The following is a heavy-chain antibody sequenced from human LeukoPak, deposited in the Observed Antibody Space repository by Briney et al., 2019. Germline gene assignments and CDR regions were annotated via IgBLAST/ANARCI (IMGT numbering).Heavy chain of an antibody. CDR1: GYTFTSYD. J-gene: IGHJ5*02. D-gene: IGHD2/OR15-2a*01. V-gene: IGHV1-8*03. CDR2: MNPNSGNT. Sequence: ASVKVSCKASGYTFTSYDINWVRPATGQGLEWMGWMNPNSGNTGYAQKFQGRVTITRNTSISTAYMELSSLRSEDTAVYYCARKVIRGWFDPWGQGTLVTVSS. CDR3: ARKVIRGWFDP.